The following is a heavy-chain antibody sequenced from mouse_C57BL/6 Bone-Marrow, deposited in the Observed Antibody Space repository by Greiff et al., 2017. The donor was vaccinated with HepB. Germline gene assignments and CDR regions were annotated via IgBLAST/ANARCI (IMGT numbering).Heavy chain of an antibody. CDR1: GFTFSSYG. V-gene: IGHV5-6*01. CDR2: ISSGGSYT. D-gene: IGHD1-1*01. CDR3: ARHGYGSSYGAMDY. J-gene: IGHJ4*01. Sequence: EVKLVESGGDLVKPGGSLKLSCAASGFTFSSYGMSWVRQTPDKRLEWVATISSGGSYTYYPDSVKGRFTISRDNAKNTLYLQMSSLKSEDTAMYYCARHGYGSSYGAMDYWGQGTSVTVSS.